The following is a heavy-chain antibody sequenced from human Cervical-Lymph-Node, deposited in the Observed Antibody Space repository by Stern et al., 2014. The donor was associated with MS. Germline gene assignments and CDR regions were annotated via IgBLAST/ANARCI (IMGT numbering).Heavy chain of an antibody. Sequence: DQLVESGGGLVKPGGSLRLSCAASGFTFSDYYMSWIRQAPGQGLEWVSYISSSDSTIYYADSVKGRFTISRDNAKNSLYLQMNSLRAEDTAVYYCARGPRVPAVIPDFDYWGQGTLVTVSS. J-gene: IGHJ4*02. CDR2: ISSSDSTI. V-gene: IGHV3-11*01. CDR3: ARGPRVPAVIPDFDY. D-gene: IGHD2-2*01. CDR1: GFTFSDYY.